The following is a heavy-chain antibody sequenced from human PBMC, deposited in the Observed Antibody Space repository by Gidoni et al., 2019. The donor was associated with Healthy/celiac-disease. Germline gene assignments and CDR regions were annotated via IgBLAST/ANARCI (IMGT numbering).Heavy chain of an antibody. V-gene: IGHV1-69*01. Sequence: QVQLVQSGAEVKKPGSSVKVSCKASGGTFSSYAISWVRQAPGQGLEWMGGIIPIFGTANYAQKFQGRVTITADESTSTAYMELSSLRSEDTAVYYCARVGLVPPMTTIKVVNYYYYYMDVWGKGTTVTVSS. CDR1: GGTFSSYA. D-gene: IGHD4-17*01. CDR2: IIPIFGTA. CDR3: ARVGLVPPMTTIKVVNYYYYYMDV. J-gene: IGHJ6*03.